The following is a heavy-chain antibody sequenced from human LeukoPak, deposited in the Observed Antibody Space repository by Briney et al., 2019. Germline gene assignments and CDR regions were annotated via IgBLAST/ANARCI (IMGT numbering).Heavy chain of an antibody. J-gene: IGHJ3*02. CDR1: GGSISSGGYY. D-gene: IGHD3-22*01. V-gene: IGHV4-39*01. Sequence: SETLSLTCTVSGGSISSGGYYWSWIRQPPGKGLEWIGSIYYSGSTYYNPSLKSRITISVDTSKKQFSLKLSSVTAADTAVYYCARHPYSDSSGFTFDIWGQGTMVTVSS. CDR2: IYYSGST. CDR3: ARHPYSDSSGFTFDI.